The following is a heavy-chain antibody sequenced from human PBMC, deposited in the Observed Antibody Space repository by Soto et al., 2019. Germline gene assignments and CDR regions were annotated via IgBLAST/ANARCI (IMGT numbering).Heavy chain of an antibody. Sequence: ASVKVSCKASGYTFTGYYIHWVREAPGQGLEWMGWINPQTGGTSYAQKFQGRVTLSRDTSINTAYLELSRLRFDDAAVYFCARERYQVISDGMDVWGQGTTVTVSS. CDR3: ARERYQVISDGMDV. CDR1: GYTFTGYY. V-gene: IGHV1-2*02. D-gene: IGHD2-2*01. CDR2: INPQTGGT. J-gene: IGHJ6*02.